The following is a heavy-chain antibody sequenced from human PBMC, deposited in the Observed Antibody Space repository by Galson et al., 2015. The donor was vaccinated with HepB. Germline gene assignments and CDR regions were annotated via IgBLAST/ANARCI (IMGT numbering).Heavy chain of an antibody. D-gene: IGHD6-19*01. Sequence: SLRLSCAASGFTVSSNYMSWVRQAPGKGLEWVSVIYSGGSTYYADSVKGRFTISRDNSKNTLYLQMNSLRAEDTAVYYCARPGTSSGWDRGGYWGQGTLVTVSS. CDR2: IYSGGST. CDR1: GFTVSSNY. CDR3: ARPGTSSGWDRGGY. J-gene: IGHJ4*02. V-gene: IGHV3-66*04.